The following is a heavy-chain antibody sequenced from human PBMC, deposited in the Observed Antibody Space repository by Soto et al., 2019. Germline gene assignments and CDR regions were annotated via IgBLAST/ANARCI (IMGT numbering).Heavy chain of an antibody. CDR3: ARGGGVGVAGSAAFDM. V-gene: IGHV1-2*02. J-gene: IGHJ3*02. D-gene: IGHD3-3*01. CDR2: INPATGAA. CDR1: GYPVTAYY. Sequence: QLHLVQSGAVVKKPGASVTVSCSASGYPVTAYYMHWVRQAPGRGLEWMGGINPATGAAKYTQAFRGRVATPRAPSTSTAFLELRGLPSEDTAVFYCARGGGVGVAGSAAFDMWGQGTVVTVSS.